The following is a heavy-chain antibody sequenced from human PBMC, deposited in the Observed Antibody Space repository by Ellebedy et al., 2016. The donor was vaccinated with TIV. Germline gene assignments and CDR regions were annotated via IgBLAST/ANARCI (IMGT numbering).Heavy chain of an antibody. CDR3: ARYRGGKYGDPTTFDY. CDR1: GGTFSSYA. D-gene: IGHD4-17*01. Sequence: SVKVSXXASGGTFSSYAISWVRQAPGQGLEWMGGIIPIFGTANYAQKFQGRVTITADESTSTAYMELSSLRSEDTAVYYCARYRGGKYGDPTTFDYWGQGTLVTVSS. J-gene: IGHJ4*02. V-gene: IGHV1-69*13. CDR2: IIPIFGTA.